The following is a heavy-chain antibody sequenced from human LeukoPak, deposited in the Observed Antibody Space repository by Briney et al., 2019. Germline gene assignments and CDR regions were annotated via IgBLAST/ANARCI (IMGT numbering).Heavy chain of an antibody. V-gene: IGHV3-7*01. J-gene: IGHJ6*03. Sequence: GGSLRLSCEASGFTFSSYWMSWVRQAPGKGLEWVANIKQDGSEKYYVDSVKGRFTISRDNAKNSLYLQMNSLRAEDTAVYYCASGYYYYMDVWGKGTTVTVSS. CDR2: IKQDGSEK. CDR1: GFTFSSYW. CDR3: ASGYYYYMDV.